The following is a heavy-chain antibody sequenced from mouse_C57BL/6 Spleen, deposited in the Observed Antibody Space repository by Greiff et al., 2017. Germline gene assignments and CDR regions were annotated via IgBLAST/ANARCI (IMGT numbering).Heavy chain of an antibody. Sequence: VQLQQSGPVLVKPGASVKMSCKASGYTFTDYYMNWVKQSHGKSLEWIGVINPYNGGTSYNQKFKGKATLTVDKSSSTAYMELNSLTSEDSAVYYCARRNYDYDDYAMDYWGQGTSVTVSS. CDR2: INPYNGGT. V-gene: IGHV1-19*01. CDR1: GYTFTDYY. D-gene: IGHD2-4*01. J-gene: IGHJ4*01. CDR3: ARRNYDYDDYAMDY.